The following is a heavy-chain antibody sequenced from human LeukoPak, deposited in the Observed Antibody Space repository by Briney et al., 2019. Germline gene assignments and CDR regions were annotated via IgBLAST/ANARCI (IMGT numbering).Heavy chain of an antibody. V-gene: IGHV1-69*05. CDR3: ARGLVPAAQRAEYFQH. CDR1: GGTFSSYA. D-gene: IGHD2-2*01. Sequence: SVKVSCKASGGTFSSYAISWVRQAPGQGLEWMGGIIPIFGTANYAQKFQGRVTITTDESTSTAYMELSSLRSEDTAVYYCARGLVPAAQRAEYFQHWGQGTLVTVSS. CDR2: IIPIFGTA. J-gene: IGHJ1*01.